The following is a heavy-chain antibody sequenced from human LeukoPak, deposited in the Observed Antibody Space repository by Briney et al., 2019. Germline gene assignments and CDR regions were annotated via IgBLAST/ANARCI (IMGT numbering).Heavy chain of an antibody. CDR3: AKIYSNYPYYYYMDV. CDR2: IRYDGSNK. V-gene: IGHV3-30*02. D-gene: IGHD4-11*01. J-gene: IGHJ6*03. CDR1: GFTFSSYG. Sequence: GGSLRLSCAASGFTFSSYGMHWVRQAPGKGLEWVAFIRYDGSNKYFAACVKGGFTISRDNSKKRLYLKMNSVRAEDKAVYYCAKIYSNYPYYYYMDVWGKGTTVTVSS.